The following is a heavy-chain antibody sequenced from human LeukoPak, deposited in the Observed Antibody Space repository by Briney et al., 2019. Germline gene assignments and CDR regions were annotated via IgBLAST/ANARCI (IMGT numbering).Heavy chain of an antibody. D-gene: IGHD5-24*01. J-gene: IGHJ4*02. CDR3: VRGRELNY. CDR2: VYNSGST. V-gene: IGHV4-59*01. CDR1: GGSISIYY. Sequence: SETLSLTCTVSGGSISIYYWSWIRQPPGKGLEWIGYVYNSGSTDYSPSLKSRVTISADTSKNQFSLKLSSVIAADTAVYYCVRGRELNYWGQGILVTVSS.